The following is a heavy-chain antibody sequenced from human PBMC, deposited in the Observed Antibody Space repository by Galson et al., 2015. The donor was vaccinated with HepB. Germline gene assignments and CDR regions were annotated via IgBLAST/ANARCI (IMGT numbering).Heavy chain of an antibody. CDR1: GFTFSSYG. CDR3: ARYNGNVAAFDS. Sequence: LRLSCAASGFTFSSYGMHWVRQAPGKGLEWVAVIWYDGSKEYYVDSVKGRFTISRDNSKNTLYLQMNSLRAEDTAVYYCARYNGNVAAFDSWGQGTLVTVSS. V-gene: IGHV3-33*01. J-gene: IGHJ4*02. CDR2: IWYDGSKE. D-gene: IGHD1-26*01.